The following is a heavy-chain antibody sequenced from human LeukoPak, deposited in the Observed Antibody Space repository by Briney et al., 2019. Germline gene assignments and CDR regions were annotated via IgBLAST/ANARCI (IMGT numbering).Heavy chain of an antibody. D-gene: IGHD1-26*01. CDR1: GFTFSSYA. CDR3: ASQPEVGYFDY. V-gene: IGHV3-23*01. CDR2: ISGSGGST. Sequence: GGSLRLSCAASGFTFSSYAMSWVRQAPGKGLEWVSAISGSGGSTYYADSVKGRFTISRDNSKNTPYLQMNSLRAEHTAVYYCASQPEVGYFDYWGEGTLVTVSS. J-gene: IGHJ4*02.